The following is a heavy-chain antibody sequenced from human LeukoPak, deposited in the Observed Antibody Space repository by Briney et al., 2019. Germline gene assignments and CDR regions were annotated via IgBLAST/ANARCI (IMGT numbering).Heavy chain of an antibody. V-gene: IGHV3-48*01. J-gene: IGHJ4*02. Sequence: GGSLRLSCAASGFTFSSYSMNWVRQAPGKGLEWVSYISSSSSTIYYADSVKGRFTISRDNAKNSLYLQMNSLRAEDTAVYYCARDRYCTNGVCYSGPVDYWGQGTLVTVSS. CDR2: ISSSSSTI. CDR1: GFTFSSYS. D-gene: IGHD2-8*01. CDR3: ARDRYCTNGVCYSGPVDY.